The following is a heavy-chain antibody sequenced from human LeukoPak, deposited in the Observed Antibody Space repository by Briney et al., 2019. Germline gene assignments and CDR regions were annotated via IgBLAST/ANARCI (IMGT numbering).Heavy chain of an antibody. CDR1: GFTISDYF. D-gene: IGHD1-1*01. J-gene: IGHJ6*02. CDR3: VRARTRHYYGRDV. Sequence: GGSLRLSCAASGFTISDYFTSWIRQAPGKGLEWVSYISSSGTILYYADSVKGRSTISRDNAKNSLYLQINSLRVEDTAVYYCVRARTRHYYGRDVWAKGPRSPSP. V-gene: IGHV3-11*01. CDR2: ISSSGTIL.